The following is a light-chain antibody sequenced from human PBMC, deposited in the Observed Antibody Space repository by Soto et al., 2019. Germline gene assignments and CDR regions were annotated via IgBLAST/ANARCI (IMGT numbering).Light chain of an antibody. CDR2: LGS. Sequence: DIVMTQSPLSLPVTPGEPASISCRSSQSLLHSNGYNYLDWYLQKRGQSPQLLIYLGSNRASGVPDRFSGSGSGTDFTLKIRRVEAEDVGVYYCMQALQTPITFGQGTRLEIK. CDR1: QSLLHSNGYNY. J-gene: IGKJ5*01. V-gene: IGKV2-28*01. CDR3: MQALQTPIT.